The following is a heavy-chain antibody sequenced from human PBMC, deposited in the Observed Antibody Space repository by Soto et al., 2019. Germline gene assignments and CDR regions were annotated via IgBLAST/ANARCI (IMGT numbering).Heavy chain of an antibody. CDR2: IYHSGRT. D-gene: IGHD6-13*01. J-gene: IGHJ5*02. V-gene: IGHV4-30-2*01. CDR1: GGSISSGGYS. CDR3: ARRERAAGTDWWFDP. Sequence: SETLSLTCAVSGGSISSGGYSWSWIRQPPGKGLEWIGYIYHSGRTYYNPSLKSRVTISVDRSKNQFSLKLSSVTAADTAVYYCARRERAAGTDWWFDPWGQGTLVTVSS.